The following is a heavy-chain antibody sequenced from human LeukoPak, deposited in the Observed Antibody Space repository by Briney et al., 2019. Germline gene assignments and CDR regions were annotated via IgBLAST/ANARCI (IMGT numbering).Heavy chain of an antibody. D-gene: IGHD3-9*01. V-gene: IGHV3-9*03. CDR1: GFTFDDYA. CDR2: ISWNSGSI. J-gene: IGHJ4*02. CDR3: AKANYDILTGYIDY. Sequence: GRSLRLSCAASGFTFDDYAMHWVRQAPGKGLEWVSGISWNSGSIGYADSVKGRFTISRDNAKNSLYLQMNSLRAEDMALYYCAKANYDILTGYIDYWGQGTLVTVFS.